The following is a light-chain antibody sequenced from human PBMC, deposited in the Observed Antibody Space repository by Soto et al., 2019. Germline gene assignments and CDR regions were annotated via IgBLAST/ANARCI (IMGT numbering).Light chain of an antibody. V-gene: IGLV1-51*01. Sequence: QSVLPQPPSVSAAPGQQVTIPCSGSSSNIGGNSVSWYQQLPGTAPKLLIYDDNKRPSGIPDRFSGSKSGTSATLGITGFQTGDEADYYCGSWDSSLSADVFGTGTKVTGL. J-gene: IGLJ1*01. CDR1: SSNIGGNS. CDR3: GSWDSSLSADV. CDR2: DDN.